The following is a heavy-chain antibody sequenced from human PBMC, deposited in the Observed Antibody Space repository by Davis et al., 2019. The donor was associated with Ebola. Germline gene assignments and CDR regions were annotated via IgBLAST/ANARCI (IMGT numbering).Heavy chain of an antibody. CDR3: AREREVAGNTRPRRHNCFDP. V-gene: IGHV1-69*13. CDR2: LIPILGTP. Sequence: SVKVSCKASGGRFSEYAISWVRQAPGHGLEWMGGLIPILGTPHIAQKFQDRVTFFADESTRTVYMELNSLRSEDTAVYYCAREREVAGNTRPRRHNCFDPWGQGTLVTVSS. CDR1: GGRFSEYA. J-gene: IGHJ5*02. D-gene: IGHD1/OR15-1a*01.